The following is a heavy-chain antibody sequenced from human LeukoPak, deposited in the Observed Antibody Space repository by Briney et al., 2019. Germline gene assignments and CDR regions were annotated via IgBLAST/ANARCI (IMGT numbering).Heavy chain of an antibody. CDR2: IYYSGST. CDR1: GGSISSYY. V-gene: IGHV4-59*01. D-gene: IGHD5-18*01. CDR3: ARAGAGEHQWIQLWSLDY. J-gene: IGHJ4*02. Sequence: SETLSLTCTVSGGSISSYYWSWIRQPPGKGLEWIWYIYYSGSTNYNPSLKSRVTISVDTSKNQFSLKLSSVTAADTAVYYCARAGAGEHQWIQLWSLDYWGQGTLVTVSS.